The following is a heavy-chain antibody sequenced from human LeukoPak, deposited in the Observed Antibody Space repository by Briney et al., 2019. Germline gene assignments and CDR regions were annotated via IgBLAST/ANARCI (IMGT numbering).Heavy chain of an antibody. D-gene: IGHD3-16*02. J-gene: IGHJ4*02. Sequence: PGGSLRLSCAASGFTFSSYEMNWVRQAPGKGLEWVSYISSSGSTIYYADSVKGRFTISRDNAKNSLYQQMNSLRAEDTAVYYCARDLRGNDYVWGSYRYIDYWGQGTLVTVSS. V-gene: IGHV3-48*03. CDR1: GFTFSSYE. CDR2: ISSSGSTI. CDR3: ARDLRGNDYVWGSYRYIDY.